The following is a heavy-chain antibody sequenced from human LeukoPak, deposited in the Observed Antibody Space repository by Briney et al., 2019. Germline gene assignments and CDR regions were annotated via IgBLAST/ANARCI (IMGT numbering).Heavy chain of an antibody. D-gene: IGHD5-12*01. V-gene: IGHV4-34*01. Sequence: SETLSLTCAVYGGSFSGYYWSWIRQPPGKGLEWIGEINHSGSTNYNPSLKSRVTISVDTSKNQSSLKLSSVTAADTAVYYCARGSVANFDYWGQGTLVTVSS. CDR3: ARGSVANFDY. J-gene: IGHJ4*02. CDR2: INHSGST. CDR1: GGSFSGYY.